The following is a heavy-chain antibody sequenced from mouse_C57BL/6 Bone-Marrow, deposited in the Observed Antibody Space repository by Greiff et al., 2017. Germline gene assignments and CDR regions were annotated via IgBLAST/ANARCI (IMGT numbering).Heavy chain of an antibody. J-gene: IGHJ4*01. CDR2: IYPRSGNT. Sequence: QVQLKQSGAELARPGASVKLSCKASGYTFTSYGISWVKQRTGQGLVWIGEIYPRSGNTYYNEKFTGKAKLTADKSSSTAYMELRSLTSEDSSVYFCAREMTTGYCARDYWSQGTSVTVSS. CDR1: GYTFTSYG. CDR3: AREMTTGYCARDY. D-gene: IGHD2-4*01. V-gene: IGHV1-81*01.